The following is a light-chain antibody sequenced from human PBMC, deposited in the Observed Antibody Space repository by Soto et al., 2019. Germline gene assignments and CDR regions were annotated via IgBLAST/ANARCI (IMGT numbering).Light chain of an antibody. V-gene: IGLV1-40*01. Sequence: QSVLTQPPSVSGAPGQRVTISCTGSSSNIGAGYSVHWYQQLPGTAPKLLIYVNDNRPSGVPDRFSGSKSGTSASLAITGLQAEDEADYYCQSYDSSLSGVIFGGGTKVTVL. CDR3: QSYDSSLSGVI. J-gene: IGLJ2*01. CDR2: VND. CDR1: SSNIGAGYS.